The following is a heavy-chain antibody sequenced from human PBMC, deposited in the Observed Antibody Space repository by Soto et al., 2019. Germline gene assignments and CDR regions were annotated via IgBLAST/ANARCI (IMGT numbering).Heavy chain of an antibody. Sequence: GASVKVSCKASGYTFTYRYLHWVRQAPGQALEWMGWITPFNGNTNYAQKFQDRVTITRDRSMSTAYMELSSLRSEDTAMYYCARSREYGLDAFDIWGQGTMVTVSS. D-gene: IGHD4-17*01. CDR3: ARSREYGLDAFDI. CDR2: ITPFNGNT. J-gene: IGHJ3*02. CDR1: GYTFTYRY. V-gene: IGHV1-45*02.